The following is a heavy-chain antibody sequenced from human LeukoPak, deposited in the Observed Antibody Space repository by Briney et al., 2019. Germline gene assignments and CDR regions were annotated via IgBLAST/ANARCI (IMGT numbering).Heavy chain of an antibody. J-gene: IGHJ5*02. CDR3: AKSRVTLLMSS. CDR2: INPGGGRT. V-gene: IGHV1-46*01. CDR1: GYTFTDFH. Sequence: GASVKVSCKASGYTFTDFHMHWVRQAPGQGLEWMGIINPGGGRTKYAQNFQGRLTMTRDMSTSTVYMELSSLKSEDTAVYYCAKSRVTLLMSSWGQGTLVTVSS. D-gene: IGHD3-10*01.